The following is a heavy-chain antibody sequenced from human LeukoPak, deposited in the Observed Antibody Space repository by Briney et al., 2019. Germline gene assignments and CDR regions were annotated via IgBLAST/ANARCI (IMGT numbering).Heavy chain of an antibody. J-gene: IGHJ6*02. Sequence: PGGSLRLSCAASGFTFSTYPMGWVRQAPGKGLEWVSDISGSGATTFYADSVKGQFTISRDNSKDTLYLQMNSLRAEDTAVYYCAKPGRHGWPSDVWGQGTTVTVSS. D-gene: IGHD6-19*01. V-gene: IGHV3-23*01. CDR2: ISGSGATT. CDR3: AKPGRHGWPSDV. CDR1: GFTFSTYP.